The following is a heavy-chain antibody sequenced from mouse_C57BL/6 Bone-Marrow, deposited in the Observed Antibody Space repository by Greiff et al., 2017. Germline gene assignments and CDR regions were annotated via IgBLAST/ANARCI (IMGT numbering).Heavy chain of an antibody. J-gene: IGHJ1*03. D-gene: IGHD1-1*01. Sequence: QVQLQQPGAELVMPGASVKLSCKASGYTFTSYWMHWVKQRPGQGLEWIGEIDPSDSYTNYNQKFKGKSTLTVDKSSSTAYMQLSSLTSEDSAVYDGARYYGSSYGYFDVWGTGTTVTVSS. CDR2: IDPSDSYT. V-gene: IGHV1-69*01. CDR3: ARYYGSSYGYFDV. CDR1: GYTFTSYW.